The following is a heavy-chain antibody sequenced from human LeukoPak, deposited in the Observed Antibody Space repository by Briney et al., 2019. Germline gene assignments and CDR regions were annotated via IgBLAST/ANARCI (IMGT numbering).Heavy chain of an antibody. CDR1: GGSISSSNYS. V-gene: IGHV4-39*07. CDR3: ARDFYRGGNHQHYFDY. J-gene: IGHJ4*02. Sequence: PSETLSLTCIGSGGSISSSNYSWGWIRQPPGKGLEWIGSISYSGSTYYNPPLKSRVTISVDTSKKQFSLKLSSVTAADTAVYYCARDFYRGGNHQHYFDYWGRGTLVTVSS. CDR2: ISYSGST. D-gene: IGHD1-14*01.